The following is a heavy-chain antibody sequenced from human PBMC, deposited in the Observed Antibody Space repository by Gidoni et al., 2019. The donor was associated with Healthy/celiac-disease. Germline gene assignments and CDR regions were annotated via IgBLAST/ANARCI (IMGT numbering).Heavy chain of an antibody. Sequence: ELQLVESGGGLVQPGGSLLLSCSASAFPFSSSWMHWVRQAPGKGLVWVSRINSDGSSTSDADSVKGRFTISRDNAKNTLYLQMNSLRAEDTAVYYCAREVAAAPFYYYYGMDVWGQGTTVTVSS. D-gene: IGHD6-13*01. J-gene: IGHJ6*02. CDR2: INSDGSST. CDR1: AFPFSSSW. V-gene: IGHV3-74*01. CDR3: AREVAAAPFYYYYGMDV.